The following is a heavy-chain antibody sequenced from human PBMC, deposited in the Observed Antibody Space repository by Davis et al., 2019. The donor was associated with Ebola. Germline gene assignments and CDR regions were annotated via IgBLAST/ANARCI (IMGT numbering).Heavy chain of an antibody. CDR2: IYYSGST. J-gene: IGHJ4*02. Sequence: SETLSLTCTVSGYSISSGYYWGWIRQPPGKGLEWIGYIYYSGSTNYNPSLKSRVTISVDTSKNQFSLKLSSVTAADTAVYYCAREAYYYDSSGYHRGGFDYWGQGTLVTVSS. CDR3: AREAYYYDSSGYHRGGFDY. V-gene: IGHV4-61*01. CDR1: GYSISSGYY. D-gene: IGHD3-22*01.